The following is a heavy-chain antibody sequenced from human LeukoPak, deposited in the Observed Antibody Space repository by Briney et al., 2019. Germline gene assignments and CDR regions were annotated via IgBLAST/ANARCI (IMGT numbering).Heavy chain of an antibody. CDR2: INPNSGGT. CDR1: GYTFTGYY. Sequence: APVKVSCKASGYTFTGYYMHWVRQAPGQGLEWMGRINPNSGGTNYAQKFQGRVTMTRDTSISTAYMELSRLRSDDTAVYYCARDNYDGYRGGVDYWGQGTLVTVSS. D-gene: IGHD5-24*01. V-gene: IGHV1-2*06. CDR3: ARDNYDGYRGGVDY. J-gene: IGHJ4*02.